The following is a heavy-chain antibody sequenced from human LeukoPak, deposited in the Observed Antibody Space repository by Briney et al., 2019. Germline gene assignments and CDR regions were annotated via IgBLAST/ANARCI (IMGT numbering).Heavy chain of an antibody. Sequence: GGSLRLSCAGSGFTFSNTWMHWVRQAPGEGLVWVSRIDSDGSTINYADSVKGRFTISRDNARNTLYLQMNSLRVEDTALYFCATAGNYRFDYWGQGTLVTDSS. CDR3: ATAGNYRFDY. D-gene: IGHD1-7*01. CDR2: IDSDGSTI. J-gene: IGHJ4*02. CDR1: GFTFSNTW. V-gene: IGHV3-74*01.